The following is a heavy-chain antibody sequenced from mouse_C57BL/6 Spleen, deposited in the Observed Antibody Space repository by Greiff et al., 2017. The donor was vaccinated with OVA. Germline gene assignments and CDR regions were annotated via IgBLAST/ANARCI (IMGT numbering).Heavy chain of an antibody. V-gene: IGHV2-6*01. Sequence: VKLQESGPGLVAPSQSLSITCTVSGFSLTSYGVDWVRQSPGKGLEWLGVIWGVGSTNYNSALKSRLSISKDNSKSQVFLKMNSLQTDDTAMYYCASDQGGAMDYWGQGTSVTVSS. CDR1: GFSLTSYG. CDR2: IWGVGST. D-gene: IGHD3-2*02. J-gene: IGHJ4*01. CDR3: ASDQGGAMDY.